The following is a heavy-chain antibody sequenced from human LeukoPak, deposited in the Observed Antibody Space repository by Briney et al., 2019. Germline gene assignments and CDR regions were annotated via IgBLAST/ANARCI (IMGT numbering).Heavy chain of an antibody. J-gene: IGHJ6*02. Sequence: SVKVSCTASGGTFSSYAISWVRQAPGQGLEWMGGIIPIFGTANYAQRFQGRVTITADESTSTAYMELSSLRSEDTAVYYCARDLLGGGYSYGPTYYGMDVWGQGTTVTVSS. D-gene: IGHD5-18*01. CDR1: GGTFSSYA. CDR2: IIPIFGTA. V-gene: IGHV1-69*13. CDR3: ARDLLGGGYSYGPTYYGMDV.